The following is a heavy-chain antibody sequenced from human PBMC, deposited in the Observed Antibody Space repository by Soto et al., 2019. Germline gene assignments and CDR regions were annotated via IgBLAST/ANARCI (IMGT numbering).Heavy chain of an antibody. Sequence: QVQLVQSGAEVKKPGASVKVSCKASGYTFINYYIHWVRPAPGQGLEWMGVINPNGGSTAYAQKFQGRVTLTRDTSTSTVYVELSSLRSDDTAVYFCVRATAARQSDYSSHYYLHIWGKGTPGTVSS. CDR2: INPNGGST. J-gene: IGHJ6*03. CDR3: VRATAARQSDYSSHYYLHI. V-gene: IGHV1-46*03. CDR1: GYTFINYY. D-gene: IGHD6-6*01.